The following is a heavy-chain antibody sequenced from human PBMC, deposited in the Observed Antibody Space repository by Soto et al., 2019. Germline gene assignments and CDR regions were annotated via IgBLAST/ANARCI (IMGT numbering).Heavy chain of an antibody. V-gene: IGHV3-23*01. Sequence: GGSLRLSCAASGFTFSSYAMSWVRQAPGKGLEWVSAISGSGGSTYYADSVKGRFTISRDNSKNTLYLQMNSLRAEDRAVYYCAKPGVVAPMMGYYFDYWGQGTLVTVSS. CDR3: AKPGVVAPMMGYYFDY. CDR1: GFTFSSYA. J-gene: IGHJ4*02. D-gene: IGHD5-12*01. CDR2: ISGSGGST.